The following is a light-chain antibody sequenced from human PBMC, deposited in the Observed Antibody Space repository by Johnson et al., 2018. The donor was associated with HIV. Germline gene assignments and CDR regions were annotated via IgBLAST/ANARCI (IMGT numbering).Light chain of an antibody. CDR2: ENN. V-gene: IGLV1-51*02. J-gene: IGLJ1*01. Sequence: HSVLTQPPSVSAAPGQKVTISCSGSSSNIGNNYVSWYQQLPGTAPKLLIYENNKRPSGIPDRFSGSKSGTSATLDITGLQTGDEADYYCGTWDSSLSAFYVFGTGTKVTVL. CDR1: SSNIGNNY. CDR3: GTWDSSLSAFYV.